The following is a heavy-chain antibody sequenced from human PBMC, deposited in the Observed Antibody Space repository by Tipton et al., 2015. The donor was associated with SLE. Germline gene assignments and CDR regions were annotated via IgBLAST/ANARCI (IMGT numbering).Heavy chain of an antibody. Sequence: TLSLTCTVYGGSFSGYCWTWIRQPPGKGLEWIGEINHSGSNNYNPSLKSRVTISVDTSRNQFSLKLSSVTAADTAVYYCASGGIRWYFDLWGRGSLVTVSS. D-gene: IGHD3-10*01. V-gene: IGHV4-34*01. J-gene: IGHJ2*01. CDR3: ASGGIRWYFDL. CDR2: INHSGSN. CDR1: GGSFSGYC.